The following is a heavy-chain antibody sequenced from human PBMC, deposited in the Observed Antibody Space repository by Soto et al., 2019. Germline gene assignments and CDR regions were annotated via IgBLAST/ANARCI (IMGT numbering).Heavy chain of an antibody. V-gene: IGHV3-33*01. CDR3: ARDQGSGPSLLFDY. J-gene: IGHJ4*02. CDR1: GFTFSSYG. D-gene: IGHD3-10*01. CDR2: IWYDGSNK. Sequence: QVQLVESGGGVVQPGRSLRLSCAASGFTFSSYGMHWVRQAAGKRLGSVAVIWYDGSNKYYADSVKGRFTISRDNSKNTLYLQMNSLRAADTAVYYCARDQGSGPSLLFDYWGQGTLVTVSS.